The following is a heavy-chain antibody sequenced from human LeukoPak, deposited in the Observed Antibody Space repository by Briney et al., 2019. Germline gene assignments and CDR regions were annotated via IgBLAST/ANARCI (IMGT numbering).Heavy chain of an antibody. Sequence: GGSLRLSCAASGFTFSSYWMSWVRQAPGKGLEWVANIKQDGSEKYYVDSVKGRFSISRDNTKNSLYLQMNSLRAEDTAVYYCARGAYYTAMVTWFFDYWGQGTLVTVSS. J-gene: IGHJ4*02. D-gene: IGHD5-18*01. CDR2: IKQDGSEK. V-gene: IGHV3-7*01. CDR1: GFTFSSYW. CDR3: ARGAYYTAMVTWFFDY.